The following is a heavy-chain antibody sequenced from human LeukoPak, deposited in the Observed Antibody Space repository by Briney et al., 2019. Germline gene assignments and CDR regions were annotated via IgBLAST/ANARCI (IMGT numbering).Heavy chain of an antibody. V-gene: IGHV4-59*01. CDR3: ARVSRYYGMDV. CDR2: IYYSGST. CDR1: GGSTRRDF. J-gene: IGHJ6*02. Sequence: PLETLSLTSTVSGGSTRRDFGSWSREPPGTGLEWIGYIYYSGSTNSNPSLKSRVTISVDTSKIQFSLKLSSVTAADTAVYYCARVSRYYGMDVWGQGTTVTVSS.